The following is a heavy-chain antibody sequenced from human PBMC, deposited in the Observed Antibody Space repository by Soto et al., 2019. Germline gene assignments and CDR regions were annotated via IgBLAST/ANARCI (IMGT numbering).Heavy chain of an antibody. CDR3: ASPRLSSIGTTPIDY. J-gene: IGHJ4*02. CDR1: GFSFSFSSYT. CDR2: ISYDENNK. V-gene: IGHV3-30-3*01. D-gene: IGHD1-1*01. Sequence: QVQLVESGGGVVQPGRSLRLSCAASGFSFSFSSYTMHWVRQAPSKGLEWVALISYDENNKYYADSVKGRFTISRDNSKNTLYLQMNSLRAEDTAVYYCASPRLSSIGTTPIDYWGQGTLVTVSS.